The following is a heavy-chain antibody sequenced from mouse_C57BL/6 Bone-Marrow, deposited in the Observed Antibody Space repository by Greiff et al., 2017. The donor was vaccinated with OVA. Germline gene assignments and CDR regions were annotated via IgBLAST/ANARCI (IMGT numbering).Heavy chain of an antibody. CDR1: GYAFSSYR. J-gene: IGHJ4*01. Sequence: QVQLQESGPELVKPGASVKISCKASGYAFSSYRMNWVKQRPGKGLEWIGRIYPGDGDTNYNGKFKGKATLTADKSSSTAYMQLSSLTSEDSAVYFCARPVRLLCYYAMDYWGQGTSVTVSS. V-gene: IGHV1-82*01. D-gene: IGHD3-2*02. CDR2: IYPGDGDT. CDR3: ARPVRLLCYYAMDY.